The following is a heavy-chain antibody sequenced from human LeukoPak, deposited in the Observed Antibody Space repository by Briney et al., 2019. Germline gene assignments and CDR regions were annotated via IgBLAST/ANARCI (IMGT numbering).Heavy chain of an antibody. J-gene: IGHJ6*02. Sequence: ASVKVSCKASGYTFTSYDINWVRQATGQGLEWMGWMNPNSGKTGYAQSFQGRVTMTRDTFTDTAYMELNSLRSEDTAVYYCARDYFETSGSVYHFYGLDVWGLGTTVTVSS. CDR2: MNPNSGKT. V-gene: IGHV1-8*01. CDR3: ARDYFETSGSVYHFYGLDV. D-gene: IGHD3-22*01. CDR1: GYTFTSYD.